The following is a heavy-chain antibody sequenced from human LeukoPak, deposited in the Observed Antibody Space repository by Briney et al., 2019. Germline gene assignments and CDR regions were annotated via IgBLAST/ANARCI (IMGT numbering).Heavy chain of an antibody. CDR1: GFTFSSYA. Sequence: PGRSLRLSCAASGFTFSSYAMHWVRQAPGKGLEWVAVISYDGSNKYYADSVKGRFTISRDNAKNSLYLQMNSLRAEDAAVYYCAREGAHLMITFGGVIAELDYWGQGTLVTVSS. CDR2: ISYDGSNK. D-gene: IGHD3-16*02. CDR3: AREGAHLMITFGGVIAELDY. V-gene: IGHV3-30-3*01. J-gene: IGHJ4*02.